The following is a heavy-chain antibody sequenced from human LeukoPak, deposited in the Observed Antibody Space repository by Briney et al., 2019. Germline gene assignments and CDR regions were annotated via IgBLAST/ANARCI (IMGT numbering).Heavy chain of an antibody. D-gene: IGHD4-17*01. V-gene: IGHV1-2*02. J-gene: IGHJ3*02. CDR2: INPNSGGT. CDR1: GYTFTGYY. CDR3: AKSGGFYGDYGRENDAFDI. Sequence: EASVKVSCKASGYTFTGYYMHWVRQAPGQGLEWMGWINPNSGGTNYAQKFQGRVTMTRDTSISTAYMELSRLRSDDTAVYYCAKSGGFYGDYGRENDAFDIWGQGTMVTVSS.